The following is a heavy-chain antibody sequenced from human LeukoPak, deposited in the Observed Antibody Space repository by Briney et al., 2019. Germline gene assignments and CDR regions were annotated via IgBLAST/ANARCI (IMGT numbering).Heavy chain of an antibody. CDR3: ARVGVVVPAAWFDP. CDR1: GYNFGIFG. D-gene: IGHD2-2*01. J-gene: IGHJ5*02. V-gene: IGHV1-18*01. CDR2: ISANNGNT. Sequence: ASVNVSCKASGYNFGIFGISWVRQAPGQGLEWKRWISANNGNTNYAQNLQGRVTMTTYTSTSTAYMELRSLRSDDTAVYYCARVGVVVPAAWFDPWGQGTLVTVSS.